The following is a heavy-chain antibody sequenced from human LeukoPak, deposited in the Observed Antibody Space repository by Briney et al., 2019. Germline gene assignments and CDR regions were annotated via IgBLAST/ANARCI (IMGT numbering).Heavy chain of an antibody. CDR3: ARVYNWNDLHPDY. D-gene: IGHD1-20*01. V-gene: IGHV1-69*13. CDR1: GYTFTGYY. CDR2: IIPIFGTA. Sequence: SVKVSCKASGYTFTGYYMHWVRQAPGQGLEWMGGIIPIFGTANYAQKFQGRVTITADQSTSTAYMELRSLRSDDTAVYYCARVYNWNDLHPDYWGQGTLVTVSS. J-gene: IGHJ4*02.